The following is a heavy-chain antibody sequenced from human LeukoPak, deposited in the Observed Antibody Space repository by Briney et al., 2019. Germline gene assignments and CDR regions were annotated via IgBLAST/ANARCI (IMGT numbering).Heavy chain of an antibody. Sequence: GGSLRLSCAASGFTVSSNYMSWVRQAPGKGPEWVSVIYSGGSTYYADSVKGRFTISRDNSKNTLHFQMNSLRAEDTAVYYYVXGRGYYDSSGYYPYYFDYWGQGTLVTVSS. CDR3: VXGRGYYDSSGYYPYYFDY. CDR1: GFTVSSNY. CDR2: IYSGGST. J-gene: IGHJ4*02. D-gene: IGHD3-22*01. V-gene: IGHV3-53*01.